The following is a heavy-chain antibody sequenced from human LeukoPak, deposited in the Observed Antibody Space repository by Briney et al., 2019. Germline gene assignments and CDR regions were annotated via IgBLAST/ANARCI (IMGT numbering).Heavy chain of an antibody. V-gene: IGHV4-31*03. Sequence: SQTLSLTCTVSGGSISSGGYYWSWIRQHPGKGLEWIGYVYYSGSTYYNPSLKSRVTISVDTSKNQFSLKLSSVTAADTAVYYCARDGGAPRNWFDPWGQGTLVTVSS. D-gene: IGHD2-21*01. CDR1: GGSISSGGYY. J-gene: IGHJ5*02. CDR3: ARDGGAPRNWFDP. CDR2: VYYSGST.